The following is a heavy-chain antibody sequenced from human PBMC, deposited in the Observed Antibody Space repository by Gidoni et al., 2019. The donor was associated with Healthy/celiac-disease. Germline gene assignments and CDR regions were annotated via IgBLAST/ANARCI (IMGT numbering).Heavy chain of an antibody. CDR2: INAGTGTT. CDR1: GYSVTSYA. J-gene: IGHJ4*02. Sequence: QVQLVQSGVEVKKHGASVKCSCKASGYSVTSYARHWVRQAPGQRLEWMVWINAGTGTTKYSQSFQSRVTISGDTSATTSYMKLSSLTSADTAVYYCVYRSGSYSYSFYFWGQGTLVTVSS. CDR3: VYRSGSYSYSFYF. V-gene: IGHV1-3*01. D-gene: IGHD3-10*01.